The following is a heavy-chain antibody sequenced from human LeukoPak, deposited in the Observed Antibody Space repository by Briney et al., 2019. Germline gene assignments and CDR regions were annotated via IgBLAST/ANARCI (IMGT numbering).Heavy chain of an antibody. CDR1: GFSFSTYW. D-gene: IGHD6-13*01. J-gene: IGHJ4*02. CDR2: INQDASVR. Sequence: QPGGSLRLSCAASGFSFSTYWMSWVRQTPEKGLEFVANINQDASVRNYMDSLKGRCTISRDNAKKSVYLEINRLRADDTAVYYCARDPGSSSFDLWGQGALVTVSS. V-gene: IGHV3-7*01. CDR3: ARDPGSSSFDL.